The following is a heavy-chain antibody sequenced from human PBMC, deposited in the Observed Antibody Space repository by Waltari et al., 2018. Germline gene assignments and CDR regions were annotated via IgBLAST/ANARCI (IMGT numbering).Heavy chain of an antibody. CDR2: INPSGGTA. CDR1: GYMFTLYF. V-gene: IGHV1-46*01. J-gene: IGHJ4*02. CDR3: ARSPGYRYGFDY. D-gene: IGHD5-18*01. Sequence: QVQLVQSGAEMKNLGASVKVSCRASGYMFTLYFIHWVRQAPGQGLEWMGLINPSGGTATYAQRFQGRLTMTSDTSTSTIDMELSSLTSDDTAVYYCARSPGYRYGFDYWGQGTLVTASS.